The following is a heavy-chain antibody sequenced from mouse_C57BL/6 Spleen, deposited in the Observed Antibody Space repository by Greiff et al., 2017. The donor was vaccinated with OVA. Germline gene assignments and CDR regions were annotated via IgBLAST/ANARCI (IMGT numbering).Heavy chain of an antibody. CDR1: GFTFSSYA. J-gene: IGHJ2*01. D-gene: IGHD1-1*01. V-gene: IGHV5-4*01. CDR2: ISDGGSYT. CDR3: ARDPITTVVATRGFDY. Sequence: EVKLVESGGGLVKPGGSLKLSCAASGFTFSSYAMSWVRQTPEKRLEWVATISDGGSYTYYPDNVKGRFTISRDNAKNNLYLQMSHLKSEDTAMYYCARDPITTVVATRGFDYWGQGTTLTVSS.